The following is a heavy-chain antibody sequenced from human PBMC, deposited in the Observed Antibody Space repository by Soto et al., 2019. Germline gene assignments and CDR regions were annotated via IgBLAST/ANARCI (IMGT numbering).Heavy chain of an antibody. CDR1: GFTFSSYG. J-gene: IGHJ4*02. Sequence: GGSLRLSCAASGFTFSSYGMHWVRQAPGKGLEWVAVISYDGSNKYYADSVKGRFTISRDNSKNTLYLQMNSLRAEDTAVYYCAKDFTVASAIDYWGQGTLVTVSS. V-gene: IGHV3-30*18. D-gene: IGHD6-19*01. CDR3: AKDFTVASAIDY. CDR2: ISYDGSNK.